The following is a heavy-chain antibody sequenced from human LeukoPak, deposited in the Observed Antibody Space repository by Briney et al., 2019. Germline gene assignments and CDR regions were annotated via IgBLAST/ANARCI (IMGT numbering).Heavy chain of an antibody. CDR1: GGPFSGYY. V-gene: IGHV4-34*01. CDR3: ARDSPLGWELLGFDY. CDR2: INHSGST. D-gene: IGHD1-26*01. J-gene: IGHJ4*02. Sequence: PSETLSLTCAVYGGPFSGYYWSWIRQPPGKGLEWIGEINHSGSTNYNPSLKSRVTISVDTSKNQFSLKLSSVTAADTAVYYCARDSPLGWELLGFDYWGQGTLVTVSS.